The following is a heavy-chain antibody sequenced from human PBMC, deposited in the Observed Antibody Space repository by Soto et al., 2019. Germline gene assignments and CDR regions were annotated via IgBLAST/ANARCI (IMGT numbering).Heavy chain of an antibody. CDR1: GYTFTTYY. CDR3: ARSRTVSDIFYGLDV. D-gene: IGHD1-1*01. CDR2: INPDGGKT. V-gene: IGHV1-46*01. Sequence: ASVKVSCKASGYTFTTYYMHWVRQAPGQGLEVVGIINPDGGKTSYAQKFQGRVTMTRDTSTSTVYLEVNNLTSEDTAVYYCARSRTVSDIFYGLDVWGQGTTVTVSS. J-gene: IGHJ6*02.